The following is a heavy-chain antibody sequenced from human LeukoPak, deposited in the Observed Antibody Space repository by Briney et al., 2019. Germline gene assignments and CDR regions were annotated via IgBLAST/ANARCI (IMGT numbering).Heavy chain of an antibody. CDR3: ARGQSMYY. V-gene: IGHV1-18*01. CDR2: ISPHSHTT. Sequence: GASVKVSCKASGYTFNNYFISWVRQAPQQGVEWVGWISPHSHTTHYAEKVQGRVTMTTDTSTTTVYMELRSLRSDDTAVYFCARGQSMYYWGQGTPVTVSS. D-gene: IGHD2-8*01. J-gene: IGHJ4*02. CDR1: GYTFNNYF.